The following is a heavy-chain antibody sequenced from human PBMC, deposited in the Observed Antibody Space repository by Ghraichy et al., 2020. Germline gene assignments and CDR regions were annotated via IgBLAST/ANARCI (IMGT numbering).Heavy chain of an antibody. J-gene: IGHJ3*01. CDR1: GFNFSIYA. Sequence: GGSLRLSCVDSSGFNFSIYAMSWVRQAPGKGLEWVSAISGSGGRTYYADSVKGRFTISRDNSKNTLYVQMTSLRAEDTAVYYCAKESVAGVSDAGDAFDGWGQGTLVTVSA. D-gene: IGHD6-19*01. V-gene: IGHV3-23*01. CDR3: AKESVAGVSDAGDAFDG. CDR2: ISGSGGRT.